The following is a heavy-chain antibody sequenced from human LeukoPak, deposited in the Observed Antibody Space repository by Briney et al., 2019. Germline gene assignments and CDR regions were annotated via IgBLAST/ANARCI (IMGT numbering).Heavy chain of an antibody. CDR3: ARGRRNRWFDP. D-gene: IGHD1-14*01. CDR2: IYYSGST. V-gene: IGHV4-31*03. CDR1: GGSISSGGYY. Sequence: SETLSLTCTVSGGSISSGGYYWSWIRQHPGKGLEWIGYIYYSGSTYYNPSLKSRVTISVDTSKNQFSLKLSSVTAADTAVYYCARGRRNRWFDPWGQGTLVTVSS. J-gene: IGHJ5*02.